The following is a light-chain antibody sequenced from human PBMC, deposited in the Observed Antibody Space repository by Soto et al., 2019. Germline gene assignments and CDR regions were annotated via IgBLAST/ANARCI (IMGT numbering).Light chain of an antibody. CDR3: HQYNTWPFFT. CDR1: QSVSSY. Sequence: EMVMTQSPATLSVSPGERVTLSCRASQSVSSYLAWYQQKPGQPPRLLIYDASTRATGIPARFSGSGSGTEFTLTVTSLQSEDFAIYYCHQYNTWPFFTFGPGTRVDI. CDR2: DAS. J-gene: IGKJ3*01. V-gene: IGKV3-15*01.